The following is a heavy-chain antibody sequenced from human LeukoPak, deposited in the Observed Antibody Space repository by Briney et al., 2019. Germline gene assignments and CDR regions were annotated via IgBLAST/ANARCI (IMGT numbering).Heavy chain of an antibody. D-gene: IGHD2-2*01. Sequence: NSSETLSLTCTVSGGSISSSSYYWGWIRQPPGKGLEWIGSIYYSGSTYYNPSLKSRVTISVDTSKNQFSLKLSSVTAADTAVYYCARLHPAGFDIVVVPAEDAFDIWGQGTMVTVSS. CDR1: GGSISSSSYY. V-gene: IGHV4-39*01. CDR3: ARLHPAGFDIVVVPAEDAFDI. CDR2: IYYSGST. J-gene: IGHJ3*02.